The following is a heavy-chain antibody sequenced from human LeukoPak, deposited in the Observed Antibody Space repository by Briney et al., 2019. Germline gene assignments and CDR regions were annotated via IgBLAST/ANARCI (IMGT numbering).Heavy chain of an antibody. D-gene: IGHD3-3*01. CDR2: IYYSGST. J-gene: IGHJ4*02. Sequence: NPSETLSLTCTVSGGSISSSIYYWGWIRQPPGKGLEWIGSIYYSGSTYYNPSLKSRVIISVATSKNQFSLKLSSVTAADTAVYYCAGTFFGVDTYFDYWGQGTLVTVSS. V-gene: IGHV4-39*07. CDR3: AGTFFGVDTYFDY. CDR1: GGSISSSIYY.